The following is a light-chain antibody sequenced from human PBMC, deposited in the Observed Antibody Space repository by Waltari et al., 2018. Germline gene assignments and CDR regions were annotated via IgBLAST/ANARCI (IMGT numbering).Light chain of an antibody. CDR1: QSVSGSY. J-gene: IGKJ1*01. V-gene: IGKV3-20*01. CDR3: QQFLTSRT. Sequence: EIGLTQSHGTLSLSPGESATLSCRASQSVSGSYLAWYQHISGQAPRLLIYGASTRATGIPDRFSGGGSGTDFTLTISRLEPEDFAVYYCQQFLTSRTFGQGTRVEIK. CDR2: GAS.